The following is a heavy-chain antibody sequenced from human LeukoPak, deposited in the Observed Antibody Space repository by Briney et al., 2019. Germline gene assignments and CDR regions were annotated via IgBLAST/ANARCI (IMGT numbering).Heavy chain of an antibody. CDR1: GGSISSYY. Sequence: SETLSPTCTVSGGSISSYYWSWIRQPPGKGLEWIGYIYYSGSTNYNPSLKSRVTISVDTSRNQFSLKLSSVTAADTAVYYCARDRGGNSIDYWGQGTLVTVSS. CDR3: ARDRGGNSIDY. J-gene: IGHJ4*02. V-gene: IGHV4-59*01. CDR2: IYYSGST. D-gene: IGHD4-23*01.